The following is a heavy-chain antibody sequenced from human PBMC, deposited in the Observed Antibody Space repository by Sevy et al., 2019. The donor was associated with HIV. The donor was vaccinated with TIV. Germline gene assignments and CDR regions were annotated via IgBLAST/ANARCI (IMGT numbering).Heavy chain of an antibody. J-gene: IGHJ4*02. D-gene: IGHD1-1*01. CDR1: GFTFSSYA. V-gene: IGHV3-23*01. CDR3: AKDWNDYGPLFVDY. Sequence: GGSLRLSCAASGFTFSSYAMSWVRQAPGKGLEWVSAISGSGGSTYYADSVKGRFTISRDNSKNTLYLQINSLRAEDTAVYYCAKDWNDYGPLFVDYWGQGTLVTVSS. CDR2: ISGSGGST.